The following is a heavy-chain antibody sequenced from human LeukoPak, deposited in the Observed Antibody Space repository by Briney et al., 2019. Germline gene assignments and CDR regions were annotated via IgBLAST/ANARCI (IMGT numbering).Heavy chain of an antibody. J-gene: IGHJ5*02. Sequence: GGSLRLSCAASGFTFDDYAMHWVRQVPGKGLEWVSGISWNSGSTGYAGSVKGRFTMSRDNTKNSLYLQMNSLTPDDTALYYCVRGNFGPAQWFDPWGLGTLVTVSP. CDR3: VRGNFGPAQWFDP. D-gene: IGHD3/OR15-3a*01. CDR1: GFTFDDYA. CDR2: ISWNSGST. V-gene: IGHV3-9*01.